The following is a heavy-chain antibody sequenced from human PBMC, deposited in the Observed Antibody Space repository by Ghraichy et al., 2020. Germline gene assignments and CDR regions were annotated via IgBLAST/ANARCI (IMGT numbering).Heavy chain of an antibody. CDR1: GGSISSGGYY. CDR3: ARGDLCSSTSCYYSGYWYFDL. D-gene: IGHD2-2*01. J-gene: IGHJ2*01. V-gene: IGHV4-31*03. Sequence: SETLSLTCTVSGGSISSGGYYWSWIRQHPGKGLEWIGYIYYSGSTYYNPSLKSRVTISVDTSKNQFSLKLSSVTAADTAVYYCARGDLCSSTSCYYSGYWYFDLWGRGTLVTVSS. CDR2: IYYSGST.